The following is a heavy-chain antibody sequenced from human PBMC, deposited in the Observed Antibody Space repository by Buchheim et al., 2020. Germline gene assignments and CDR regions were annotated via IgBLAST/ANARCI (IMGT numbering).Heavy chain of an antibody. CDR3: ARNDIYCTDGVCFSSGMDV. CDR1: GGSISSGGYS. CDR2: IYHSGTT. J-gene: IGHJ6*02. Sequence: QLQLQESGSGLVKPSQTLSLTCAVSGGSISSGGYSWSWIRQPPGKGLELIGYIYHSGTTYYNPSLKSRVTISVDRSKNQFSLKLSSVTAADTAVYYCARNDIYCTDGVCFSSGMDVWGQGTT. V-gene: IGHV4-30-2*01. D-gene: IGHD2-8*01.